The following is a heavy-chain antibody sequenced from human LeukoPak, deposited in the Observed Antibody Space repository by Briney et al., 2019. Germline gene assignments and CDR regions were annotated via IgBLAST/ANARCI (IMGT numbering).Heavy chain of an antibody. D-gene: IGHD3-22*01. Sequence: GGSLRLSCAASGFTFSDYYMSWIRQAPGKGLEWVSYISSSGSTIYYADSVKGRFTISRDNAKNSLYLQMNSLRVEDTAVYYCARDHYYDSSGPLDYWGQGTLVTVSS. CDR2: ISSSGSTI. CDR3: ARDHYYDSSGPLDY. V-gene: IGHV3-11*01. CDR1: GFTFSDYY. J-gene: IGHJ4*02.